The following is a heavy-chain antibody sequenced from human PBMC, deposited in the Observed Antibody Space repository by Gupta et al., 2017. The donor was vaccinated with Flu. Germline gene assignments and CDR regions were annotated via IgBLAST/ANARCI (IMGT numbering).Heavy chain of an antibody. CDR2: INPNHGGI. V-gene: IGHV1-2*02. J-gene: IGHJ4*02. Sequence: QVQLVQSGAEVKKPGASVKVSCKTPGYTFSDHYIHWVRQTPGQGLEWLGWINPNHGGINYAQKFLGRVTMTRDTAIRTAYMELRSLTSDDTAVYYCARDNDYADYQLSDWGQGTLVTVSS. CDR3: ARDNDYADYQLSD. CDR1: GYTFSDHY. D-gene: IGHD4-17*01.